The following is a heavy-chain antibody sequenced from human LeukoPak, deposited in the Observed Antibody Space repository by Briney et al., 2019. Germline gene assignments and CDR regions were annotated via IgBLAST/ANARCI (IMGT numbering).Heavy chain of an antibody. CDR2: ISGSGAST. D-gene: IGHD6-19*01. J-gene: IGHJ3*02. CDR1: GFTFSSYA. V-gene: IGHV3-23*01. Sequence: GGSLRLSCAASGFTFSSYAMSWVRQAPGKGLEWVSGISGSGASTYYADSVKGRFTISRDNSKHTLYLQMNSLRAEDTAVYYCAKEAVGPYAFDIWGQGTMVTVSS. CDR3: AKEAVGPYAFDI.